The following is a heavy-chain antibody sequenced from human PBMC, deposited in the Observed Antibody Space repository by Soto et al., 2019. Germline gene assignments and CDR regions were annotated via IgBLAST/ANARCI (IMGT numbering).Heavy chain of an antibody. V-gene: IGHV3-23*01. CDR2: ISGSGVNT. Sequence: GGSLRLSCAAAGFIFSSYALSWVRQVPGKGPEWVSSISGSGVNTFYADSVKGRFTISRDNSKNMLYLQLSSLRAEDTAVYFCAIDRGLPESFEIWGQGTMV. D-gene: IGHD3-10*01. J-gene: IGHJ3*02. CDR1: GFIFSSYA. CDR3: AIDRGLPESFEI.